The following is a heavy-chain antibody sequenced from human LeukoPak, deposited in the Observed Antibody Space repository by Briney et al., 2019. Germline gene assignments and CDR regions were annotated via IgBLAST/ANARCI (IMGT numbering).Heavy chain of an antibody. CDR1: GGSISSGGYY. CDR3: ARGPPVVVPAVWFDY. CDR2: IYYSGST. J-gene: IGHJ4*02. Sequence: PSETLSLTCTVSGGSISSGGYYWSWIRQHPGKGLEWIGYIYYSGSTYYNPSLKSRVTISVDTSKNQFSLKLSSVTAADTAVYYCARGPPVVVPAVWFDYWGQGTLVTASS. V-gene: IGHV4-31*03. D-gene: IGHD2-2*01.